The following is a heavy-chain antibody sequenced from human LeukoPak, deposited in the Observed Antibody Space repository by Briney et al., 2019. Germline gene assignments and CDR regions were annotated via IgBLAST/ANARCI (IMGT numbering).Heavy chain of an antibody. Sequence: GRSLRLSCAASAFTFSNYWMTWVRQAPGKGLEWVANINQDGSDKCYVDSVEGRFTISRDNAKNSLYLQMNSLRAEDTAVYYCARSPPDRASGLFDYWGQGTLVTVSS. CDR3: ARSPPDRASGLFDY. V-gene: IGHV3-7*01. CDR2: INQDGSDK. D-gene: IGHD1-14*01. J-gene: IGHJ4*02. CDR1: AFTFSNYW.